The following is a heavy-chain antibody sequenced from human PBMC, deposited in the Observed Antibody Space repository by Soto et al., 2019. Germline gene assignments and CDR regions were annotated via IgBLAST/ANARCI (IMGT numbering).Heavy chain of an antibody. D-gene: IGHD6-19*01. CDR1: GFTFSSYS. V-gene: IGHV3-21*01. CDR2: ISGSSTYI. Sequence: PGGSLRLSCAASGFTFSSYSMNWVRQAPGKGLEWVSSISGSSTYIYYADSVKGRFTISRDNAENSLYLQMNSLRAEDTAVYYCARDRGSSGWSDSWGQGTLVTAPQ. CDR3: ARDRGSSGWSDS. J-gene: IGHJ5*01.